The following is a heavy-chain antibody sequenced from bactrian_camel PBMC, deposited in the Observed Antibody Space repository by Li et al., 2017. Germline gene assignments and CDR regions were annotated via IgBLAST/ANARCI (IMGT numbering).Heavy chain of an antibody. CDR2: IDTRTTSP. Sequence: HVQLVESGGGSVQAGGSLRLSCAASGNTLTSSCMAWFRQAPGKEREGVARIDTRTTSPFYADSVKGSFTISHDNAKNTLYLQMNSLKPEDTAIYYCAAAKGLPDLLRGGYLSARSYNYWGRGTQVTVS. D-gene: IGHD3*01. CDR3: AAAKGLPDLLRGGYLSARSYNY. J-gene: IGHJ4*01. V-gene: IGHV3S1*01. CDR1: GNTLTSSC.